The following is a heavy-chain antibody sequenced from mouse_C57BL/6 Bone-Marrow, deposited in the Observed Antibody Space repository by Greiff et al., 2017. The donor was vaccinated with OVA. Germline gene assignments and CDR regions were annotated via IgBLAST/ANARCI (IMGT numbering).Heavy chain of an antibody. CDR3: GRYYYGSSPFAY. Sequence: QVQLQQSGPELVKPGASVKLSCKASGYTFTSYDINWVKQRPGQGLEWIGWIYPRDGSPKYNEKFKGKATLTVDTSSSTAYMELHSLTSEDAAVYCCGRYYYGSSPFAYWGQGTLVTVSA. CDR2: IYPRDGSP. CDR1: GYTFTSYD. D-gene: IGHD1-1*01. V-gene: IGHV1-85*01. J-gene: IGHJ3*01.